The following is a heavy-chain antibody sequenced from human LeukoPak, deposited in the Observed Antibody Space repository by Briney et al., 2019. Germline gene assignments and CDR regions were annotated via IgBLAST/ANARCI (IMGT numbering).Heavy chain of an antibody. CDR3: AKGDPSTNDAFDI. J-gene: IGHJ3*02. V-gene: IGHV3-66*01. CDR2: IYSGDST. Sequence: GGSLRLSCAASGFTVSSNYMSWVRQAPGKGLEWVSVIYSGDSTYYADSVKGRFTISRDNSKNTLYLQMNSLRPEDTAVYYCAKGDPSTNDAFDIWGQGTMVTVSS. CDR1: GFTVSSNY.